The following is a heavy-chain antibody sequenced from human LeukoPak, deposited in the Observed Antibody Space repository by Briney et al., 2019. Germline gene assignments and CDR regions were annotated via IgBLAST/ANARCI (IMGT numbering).Heavy chain of an antibody. V-gene: IGHV3-30*04. CDR3: ARGTYGMDV. J-gene: IGHJ6*02. CDR2: ISYDGSNK. CDR1: GFTFSSYA. Sequence: GGSLRLSCAASGFTFSSYAMHWVRQAPGKGLEWVAVISYDGSNKYYADSVKGRFTISRDNSKNTLYLQMNSLRAEDTAVYYCARGTYGMDVWGQGTTVTVSS.